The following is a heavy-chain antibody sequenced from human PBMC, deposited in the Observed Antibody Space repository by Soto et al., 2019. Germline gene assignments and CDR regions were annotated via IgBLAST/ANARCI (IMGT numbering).Heavy chain of an antibody. Sequence: GGSLRLSCAASAFTFTSYAMHWVRQAPGKGLEWVAVISYDGGSKYYADSVKGRFTISRDNFKNILYLQMNSLGAEDTAVYYCARAMNWDDSSGYQSFWGQGTLVNVSS. CDR2: ISYDGGSK. CDR1: AFTFTSYA. J-gene: IGHJ4*02. D-gene: IGHD3-22*01. V-gene: IGHV3-30-3*01. CDR3: ARAMNWDDSSGYQSF.